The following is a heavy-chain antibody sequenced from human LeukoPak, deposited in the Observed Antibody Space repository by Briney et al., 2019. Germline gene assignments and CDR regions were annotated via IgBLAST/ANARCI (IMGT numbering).Heavy chain of an antibody. CDR1: GYSISSGYY. J-gene: IGHJ5*02. CDR2: IYHSGST. D-gene: IGHD1-26*01. V-gene: IGHV4-38-2*01. CDR3: VGSQGELKNWFDP. Sequence: TLSLTCAVSGYSISSGYYWGWIRQPPGKGLEWIGSIYHSGSTYYNPSLKSRVTISVDTSKNQFSLKLSSVTAADTAVYYCVGSQGELKNWFDPWGPGTLVPGSS.